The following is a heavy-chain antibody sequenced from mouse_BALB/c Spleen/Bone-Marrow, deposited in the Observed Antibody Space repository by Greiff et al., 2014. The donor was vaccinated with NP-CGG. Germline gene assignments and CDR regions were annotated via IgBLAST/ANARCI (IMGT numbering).Heavy chain of an antibody. CDR3: AREKVYYGISWFAY. Sequence: VQLQQSGTEVVRPGASVKLSCKASGYSFTTYWMNWVKQRPGQGLEWIGMIHPSDSETRLNQKFKDKATLTVDKSSSTAYMQLNSPTSEDSAVYSCAREKVYYGISWFAYWGQGTLVTVSA. D-gene: IGHD2-1*01. CDR2: IHPSDSET. J-gene: IGHJ3*01. CDR1: GYSFTTYW. V-gene: IGHV1-61*01.